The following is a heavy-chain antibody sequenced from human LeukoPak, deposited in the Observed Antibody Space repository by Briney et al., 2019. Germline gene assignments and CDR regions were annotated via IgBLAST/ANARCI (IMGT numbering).Heavy chain of an antibody. CDR2: ISSSGSTI. D-gene: IGHD3-22*01. CDR1: GFTFSSYE. J-gene: IGHJ4*02. Sequence: GGSLRLSCAASGFTFSSYEMNWVRQAPGKGLEWVSYISSSGSTIYYADSVKGRFTISRDNAKNSLYLQMNSLRAEDTAVYYCARGPIWYYYDSSPFDYWGQGTLVTVSS. V-gene: IGHV3-48*03. CDR3: ARGPIWYYYDSSPFDY.